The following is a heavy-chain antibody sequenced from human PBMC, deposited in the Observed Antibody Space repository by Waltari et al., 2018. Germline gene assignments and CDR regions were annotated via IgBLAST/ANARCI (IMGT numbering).Heavy chain of an antibody. CDR2: IWNDGSKK. CDR3: AREGSQESVSLDY. V-gene: IGHV3-33*01. J-gene: IGHJ4*02. Sequence: HLVESGGGVVQPGRSLRLSCVASGFSFSDYGLHWVRPAPGKGLEWVAVIWNDGSKKYYTDSVKGRITVSRDNSKNTVHLHMNSLRTEDTAVYYCAREGSQESVSLDYWGQGTLVTVSS. CDR1: GFSFSDYG. D-gene: IGHD3-3*01.